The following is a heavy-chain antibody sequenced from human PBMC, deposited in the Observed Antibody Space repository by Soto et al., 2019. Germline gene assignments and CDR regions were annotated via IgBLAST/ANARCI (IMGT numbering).Heavy chain of an antibody. Sequence: SETLSLTCTVSGGSISSYYWSWIRQPPGKGLEWIGYIYYGGITNYNPSLKSRVSMSVDTSKNQFSLRLSSVTAADTAVYYCARAAHSSNSKNWFDPWGQGTLVTVSS. CDR1: GGSISSYY. CDR2: IYYGGIT. V-gene: IGHV4-59*01. J-gene: IGHJ5*02. CDR3: ARAAHSSNSKNWFDP. D-gene: IGHD6-13*01.